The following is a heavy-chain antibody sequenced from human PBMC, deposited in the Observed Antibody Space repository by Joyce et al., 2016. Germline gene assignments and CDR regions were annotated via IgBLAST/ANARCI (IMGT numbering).Heavy chain of an antibody. D-gene: IGHD6-25*01. Sequence: QVPLVESGGGVVQPGRSLRLSCAASGLTLSNYGVHWVRQAPGKGMEWVAVISYDGSYKYYADTVKGRFTISRDNSKNTVFLEMNSLRTEDTAVYYCAKSLTATYSSGWFLDYWGQGTLVTVSS. CDR3: AKSLTATYSSGWFLDY. CDR1: GLTLSNYG. J-gene: IGHJ4*02. CDR2: ISYDGSYK. V-gene: IGHV3-30*18.